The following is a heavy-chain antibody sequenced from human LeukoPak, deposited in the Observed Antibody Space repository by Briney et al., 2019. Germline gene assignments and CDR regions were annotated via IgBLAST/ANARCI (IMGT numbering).Heavy chain of an antibody. CDR3: ARGGGDSSGYYQREHYFDY. CDR1: GFTFSSYA. D-gene: IGHD3-22*01. Sequence: GGSLRLSCAASGFTFSSYAMHWVRQAPGKGLEYVSAISSNGGSTYYANSVKSRFTISRDNSKNTLYLQMGSLRAEDMAVYYCARGGGDSSGYYQREHYFDYWGQGTLVTVSS. CDR2: ISSNGGST. J-gene: IGHJ4*02. V-gene: IGHV3-64*01.